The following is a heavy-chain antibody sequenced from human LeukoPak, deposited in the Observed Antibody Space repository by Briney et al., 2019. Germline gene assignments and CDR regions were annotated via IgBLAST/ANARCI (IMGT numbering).Heavy chain of an antibody. CDR2: TYYNGST. D-gene: IGHD2-15*01. CDR1: GDSISSYY. CDR3: AREYCGGGSCGWFDP. J-gene: IGHJ5*02. V-gene: IGHV4-59*01. Sequence: TPSETLSLTCTVSGDSISSYYWSWIRQPPGKGLEWIGHTYYNGSTTYNPSLKSRVSISVDRSRNQFSLKLSSVTAADTALYYCAREYCGGGSCGWFDPWGQGTLVTVSS.